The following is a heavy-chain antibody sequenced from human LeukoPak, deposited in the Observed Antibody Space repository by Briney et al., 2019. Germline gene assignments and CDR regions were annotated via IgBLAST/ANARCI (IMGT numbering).Heavy chain of an antibody. CDR3: ASQPYYDILTGYSHFDY. J-gene: IGHJ4*02. CDR1: GGSIRSSSYY. V-gene: IGHV4-39*01. D-gene: IGHD3-9*01. CDR2: IYYSGST. Sequence: SETLSLTCIVAGGSIRSSSYYWGWSRQPPGKGLEWIGSIYYSGSTYYNPSLKSRVTISVDTSTNQFSLKLSSVTAADTAVYYCASQPYYDILTGYSHFDYWGQGTLVTVSS.